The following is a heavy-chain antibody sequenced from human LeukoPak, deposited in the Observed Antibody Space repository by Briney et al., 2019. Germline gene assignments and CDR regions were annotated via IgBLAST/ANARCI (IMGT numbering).Heavy chain of an antibody. CDR1: GFTFSSYA. J-gene: IGHJ4*02. CDR2: ISGSGGST. Sequence: RGSLRLSCAASGFTFSSYAMSWVRQAPGKGLEWVSAISGSGGSTYYADSVKGRFTISRDNSKNTLYLQMNSMRAEDTAVYYCAKATLAVADLDYWGQGTLVTVSS. V-gene: IGHV3-23*01. D-gene: IGHD6-19*01. CDR3: AKATLAVADLDY.